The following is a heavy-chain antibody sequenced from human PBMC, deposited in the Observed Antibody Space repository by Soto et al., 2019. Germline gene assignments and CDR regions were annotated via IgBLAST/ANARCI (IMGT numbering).Heavy chain of an antibody. Sequence: KTSGTLSLTCTVSGGSISSGDYYWSWIRQPPGKGLEWIGYIYYSGSTYYNPSLKSRVTISVDTSKNQFSLKLSSVTAADTAVYYCARGDDYSNFYFDYWGQGTLVTVYS. CDR1: GGSISSGDYY. CDR3: ARGDDYSNFYFDY. D-gene: IGHD4-4*01. CDR2: IYYSGST. V-gene: IGHV4-30-4*01. J-gene: IGHJ4*02.